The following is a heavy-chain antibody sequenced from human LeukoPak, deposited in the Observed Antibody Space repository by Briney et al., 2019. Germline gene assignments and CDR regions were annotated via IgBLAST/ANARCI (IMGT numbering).Heavy chain of an antibody. CDR2: ISWNSGSI. CDR1: GNYW. D-gene: IGHD4-17*01. CDR3: AKDIGPTVTSRFDY. Sequence: GGSLGLSCAASGNYWMHWVRQAPGKGLEWVSGISWNSGSIGYADSVKGRFTISRDNAQNSLYLQMNSLRTEDTALYYCAKDIGPTVTSRFDYWGQGTLVTVSS. J-gene: IGHJ4*02. V-gene: IGHV3-9*01.